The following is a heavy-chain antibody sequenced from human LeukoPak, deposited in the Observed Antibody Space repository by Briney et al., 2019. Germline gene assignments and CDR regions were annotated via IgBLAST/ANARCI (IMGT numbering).Heavy chain of an antibody. CDR2: ISGSGSYT. D-gene: IGHD6-13*01. CDR3: AKIIAAANRPTFDY. Sequence: GGSLRLSCAASGFTFSSYAMSWVRQAPGKGLEWVSAISGSGSYTYYGDSAKGRFTISRDNSKNTIYLQMNSLRAEDTAVYYCAKIIAAANRPTFDYWGQGTLVTVSS. V-gene: IGHV3-23*01. CDR1: GFTFSSYA. J-gene: IGHJ4*02.